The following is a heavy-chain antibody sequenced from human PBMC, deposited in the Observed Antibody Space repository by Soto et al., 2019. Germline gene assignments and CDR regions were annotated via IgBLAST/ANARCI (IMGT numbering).Heavy chain of an antibody. J-gene: IGHJ4*02. CDR2: INQDGSVK. V-gene: IGHV3-7*01. CDR1: GFTFSSYW. Sequence: GGSLRLSCEASGFTFSSYWMSWVRQAPGKGLEWVANINQDGSVKFYVDSVKGRFTISRDNAKNSLYLQMNSLRAEDTALYYCARDLRYFDWPPDYWGQGTLVTVSS. CDR3: ARDLRYFDWPPDY. D-gene: IGHD3-9*01.